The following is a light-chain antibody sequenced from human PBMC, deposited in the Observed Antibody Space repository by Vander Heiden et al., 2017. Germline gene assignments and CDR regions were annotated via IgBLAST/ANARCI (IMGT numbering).Light chain of an antibody. CDR1: QSVSSY. CDR2: DAS. V-gene: IGKV3-11*01. Sequence: IVLTQSPATLSLSPGERATLSCRASQSVSSYLAWYQQKPGQAPRLLIYDASNRATGIPARFSGSGSGTDFTLTISSPEPEDFAVYYCQQRSNWQYTFGQGTKLEIK. J-gene: IGKJ2*01. CDR3: QQRSNWQYT.